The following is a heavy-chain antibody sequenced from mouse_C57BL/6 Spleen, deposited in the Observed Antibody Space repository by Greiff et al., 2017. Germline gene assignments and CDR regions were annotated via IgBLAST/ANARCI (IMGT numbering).Heavy chain of an antibody. D-gene: IGHD2-1*01. CDR1: GFTFSSYA. Sequence: EVKLMESGEGLVKPGGSLKLSCAASGFTFSSYAMSWVRQTPEKRLEWVAYISSGGDYIYYADTVKGRFTISRDNARNTLYLQMSSLKSEDTAMYYCTRVGNYGYYAMDYWGQGTSVTVSA. V-gene: IGHV5-9-1*02. CDR3: TRVGNYGYYAMDY. J-gene: IGHJ4*01. CDR2: ISSGGDYI.